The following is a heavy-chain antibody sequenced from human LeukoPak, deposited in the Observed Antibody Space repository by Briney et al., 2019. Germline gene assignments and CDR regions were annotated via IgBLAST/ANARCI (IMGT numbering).Heavy chain of an antibody. CDR3: ARGYLAGMYYYGMDV. J-gene: IGHJ6*02. V-gene: IGHV3-66*01. Sequence: GGSLRLSCAASGFTFSSYAMSWVRQAPGKGLEWVSVIYSGGSTYYADSVKGRFTISRDNSKNTLYLQMNSLRAEDTAVYYCARGYLAGMYYYGMDVWGQGTTVTVSS. CDR2: IYSGGST. D-gene: IGHD6-19*01. CDR1: GFTFSSYA.